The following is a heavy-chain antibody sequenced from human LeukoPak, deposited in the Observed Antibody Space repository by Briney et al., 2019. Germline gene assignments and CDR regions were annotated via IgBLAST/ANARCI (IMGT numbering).Heavy chain of an antibody. D-gene: IGHD1-1*01. V-gene: IGHV3-66*01. CDR2: IYTST. J-gene: IGHJ4*02. Sequence: PGGSLRLSCAASGFTVSSNYMSWVRQAPGKGLEWVSLIYTSTYYADSAQGRFTISRDNSKNTLYLQMNSLRAEDTAVYYCARSSGPKYYFDYWGQGTLVTVSS. CDR1: GFTVSSNY. CDR3: ARSSGPKYYFDY.